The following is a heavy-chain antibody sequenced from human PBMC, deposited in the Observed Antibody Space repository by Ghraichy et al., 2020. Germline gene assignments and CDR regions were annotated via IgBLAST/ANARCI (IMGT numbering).Heavy chain of an antibody. J-gene: IGHJ4*02. CDR3: ARGRYSNYVHFDY. CDR1: GGSFSGYY. CDR2: INHSGST. D-gene: IGHD4-11*01. Sequence: SETLSLTCAVYGGSFSGYYWSWIRQPPGKGLEWIGEINHSGSTNYNPSLKSRVTISVDTSKNQFSLKLSSVTAADTAVYYCARGRYSNYVHFDYWGQGTLVTVSS. V-gene: IGHV4-34*01.